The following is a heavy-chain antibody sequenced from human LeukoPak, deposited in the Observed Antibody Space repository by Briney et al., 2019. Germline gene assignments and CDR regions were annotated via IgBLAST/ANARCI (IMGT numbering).Heavy chain of an antibody. CDR2: INPSCGRT. V-gene: IGHV1-46*01. D-gene: IGHD3-3*01. J-gene: IGHJ6*03. Sequence: ASVKVSCKASGYTFTSYYMHWVRQAPGQGGEWMGIINPSCGRTNYAQKFQGRVTMTGDMSTSTVYMELSSLRSEDTAVYYCARAGYDLWSSYYGVGDYYYYYMDVWGKGTTVTVSS. CDR1: GYTFTSYY. CDR3: ARAGYDLWSSYYGVGDYYYYYMDV.